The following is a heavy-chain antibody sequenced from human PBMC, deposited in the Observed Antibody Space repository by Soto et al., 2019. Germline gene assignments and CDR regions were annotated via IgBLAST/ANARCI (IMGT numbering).Heavy chain of an antibody. CDR1: GGTFTNYA. D-gene: IGHD2-2*01. V-gene: IGHV1-69*13. J-gene: IGHJ6*02. CDR3: ARERSVGYCITTTSPKPFYYYAMDV. Sequence: RASVKVSCKASGGTFTNYAFSWVRQAPVQGLEWMGGIIPIFGTPDYSQKFQGRVTITADESTRTASMELSSLRSDDTAVYYCARERSVGYCITTTSPKPFYYYAMDVWGQGTTVTVP. CDR2: IIPIFGTP.